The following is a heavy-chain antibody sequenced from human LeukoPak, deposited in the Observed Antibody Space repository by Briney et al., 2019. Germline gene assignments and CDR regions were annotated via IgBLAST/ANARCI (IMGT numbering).Heavy chain of an antibody. CDR2: IYYSGST. J-gene: IGHJ6*03. Sequence: SETLSLTCTVSGGSISTSSYYWGWIRQPPGKGLEWIGNIYYSGSTYYNPSLKSRVTTSVDTSKNQFSLKLTSVTAADTAVYYCARVGNDYYYYMDVWGKGTTVTISS. CDR3: ARVGNDYYYYMDV. V-gene: IGHV4-39*07. D-gene: IGHD1-1*01. CDR1: GGSISTSSYY.